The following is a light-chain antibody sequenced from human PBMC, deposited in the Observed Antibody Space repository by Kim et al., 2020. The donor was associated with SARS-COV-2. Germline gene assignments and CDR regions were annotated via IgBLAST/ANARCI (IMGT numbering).Light chain of an antibody. V-gene: IGKV3-11*01. CDR2: DAS. Sequence: PLRPGERATLSCRASQSVSSYLAWYQQKPGQAPRLLIYDASNRATGIPARFSGSGSGTDFTLTISSLEPEDFAVYYCQQRSNWITFGQGTRLEIK. J-gene: IGKJ5*01. CDR1: QSVSSY. CDR3: QQRSNWIT.